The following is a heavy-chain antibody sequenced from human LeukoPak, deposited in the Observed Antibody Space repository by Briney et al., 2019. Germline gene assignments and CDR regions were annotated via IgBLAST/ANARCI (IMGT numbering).Heavy chain of an antibody. CDR1: GFTFSSYA. Sequence: GGSLRLSCAASGFTFSSYAMSWVRQAPGKGLKWVSAISGSGGSTYYADSVKGRSTISRDNSKNTLYLQMNSLRAEDTAVYYCAKVPPEVVAATLYFDYWGQGTLVTVSS. CDR2: ISGSGGST. CDR3: AKVPPEVVAATLYFDY. V-gene: IGHV3-23*01. D-gene: IGHD2-15*01. J-gene: IGHJ4*02.